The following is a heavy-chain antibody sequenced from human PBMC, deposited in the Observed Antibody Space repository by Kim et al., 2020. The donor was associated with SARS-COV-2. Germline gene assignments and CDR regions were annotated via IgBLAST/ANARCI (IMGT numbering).Heavy chain of an antibody. CDR3: ANFHYYSSQY. Sequence: GGSLRLSCTASGFTFSVSYMIWLRQAPGRGLEWASFISESGSLKFYADSVKGRFTVSRDNAKNSLYLQMDSLSPEDTAVYYCANFHYYSSQYWGHGILVTVSS. CDR1: GFTFSVSY. CDR2: ISESGSLK. D-gene: IGHD3-10*01. J-gene: IGHJ4*01. V-gene: IGHV3-11*01.